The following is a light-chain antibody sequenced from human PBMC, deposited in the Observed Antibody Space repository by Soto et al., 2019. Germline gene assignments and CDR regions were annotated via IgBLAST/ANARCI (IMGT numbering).Light chain of an antibody. CDR2: DAS. Sequence: DIQMTQSPSSLSASVGDRVTITCQASQDISNHLNWFQQKPGKAPKLLIYDASNLQMGVPSRFSGRRSGTDFTFTISSLQPEDIATYYCLQYDILPSFGGGTKVEIK. V-gene: IGKV1-33*01. CDR1: QDISNH. CDR3: LQYDILPS. J-gene: IGKJ4*01.